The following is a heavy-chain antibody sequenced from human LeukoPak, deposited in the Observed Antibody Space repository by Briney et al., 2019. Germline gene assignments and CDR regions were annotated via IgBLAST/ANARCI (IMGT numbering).Heavy chain of an antibody. Sequence: PGGSLRLSCAASVFTFSSYAMHWVRQAPGKGLEYVSAISSNGGSTYYANSVKGRFTISRDNSKNTLYLQMGSLRAEDMAVYYCARFYGRLDYWGQGTLVTVSS. V-gene: IGHV3-64*01. CDR2: ISSNGGST. J-gene: IGHJ4*02. CDR3: ARFYGRLDY. CDR1: VFTFSSYA. D-gene: IGHD3-10*02.